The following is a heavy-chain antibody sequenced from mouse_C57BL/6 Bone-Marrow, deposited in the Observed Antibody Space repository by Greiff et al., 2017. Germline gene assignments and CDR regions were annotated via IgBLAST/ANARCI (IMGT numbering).Heavy chain of an antibody. D-gene: IGHD3-2*02. Sequence: QVQLKESGAELVRPGTSVKMSCKASGYTFTNYWIGWAKQRPGHGLEWIGDIYPGGGYTNYNEKFKGKATLTADKSSSTAYMQFSSLTSEDSAIYYCARESSGYGGYYAMDYWGQGTSVTVSS. J-gene: IGHJ4*01. V-gene: IGHV1-63*01. CDR1: GYTFTNYW. CDR2: IYPGGGYT. CDR3: ARESSGYGGYYAMDY.